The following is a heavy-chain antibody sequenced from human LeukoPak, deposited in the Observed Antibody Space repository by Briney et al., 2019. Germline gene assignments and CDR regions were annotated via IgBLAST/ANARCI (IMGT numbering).Heavy chain of an antibody. Sequence: GGSLRLSCAASGITFSNYWMSWVRQDPGKGLEWVANINPDGSEKNYAHSVKGRFTISRDNAKNSLSLQMNSLRAEDTAVYYCATEPGIGYAFDIWGQGRMVTVSS. J-gene: IGHJ3*02. CDR1: GITFSNYW. CDR2: INPDGSEK. D-gene: IGHD2-15*01. V-gene: IGHV3-7*01. CDR3: ATEPGIGYAFDI.